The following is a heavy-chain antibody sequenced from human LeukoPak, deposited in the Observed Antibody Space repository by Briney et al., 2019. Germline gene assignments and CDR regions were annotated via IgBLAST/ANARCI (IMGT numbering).Heavy chain of an antibody. CDR2: IYTSGST. CDR1: GDSISSYY. CDR3: ARDSITIFGVVIPYYMDV. D-gene: IGHD3-3*01. V-gene: IGHV4-4*07. Sequence: SETLSLTCTVSGDSISSYYWSWIRQPAGKGLEWIGRIYTSGSTNYNPSLKSRVTMSVDTSKNQFSLKLSSVTAADTAVYYCARDSITIFGVVIPYYMDVWGKGTTVTVSS. J-gene: IGHJ6*03.